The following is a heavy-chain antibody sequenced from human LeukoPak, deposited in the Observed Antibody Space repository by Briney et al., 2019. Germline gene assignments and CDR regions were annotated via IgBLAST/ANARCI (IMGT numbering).Heavy chain of an antibody. CDR1: GYTFTGYY. CDR2: INPNSGGT. CDR3: ARGGYYGSHIDNWFGP. D-gene: IGHD3-10*01. Sequence: ASVKVSCKASGYTFTGYYMHWVRQAPGQGLEWMGWINPNSGGTNYAQKFQGWVTMTRDTSISTAYMELSRLRSDDTAVYYCARGGYYGSHIDNWFGPWGQGTLVTVSS. J-gene: IGHJ5*02. V-gene: IGHV1-2*04.